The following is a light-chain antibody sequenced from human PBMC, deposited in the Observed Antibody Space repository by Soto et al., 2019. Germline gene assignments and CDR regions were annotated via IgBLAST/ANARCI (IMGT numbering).Light chain of an antibody. V-gene: IGKV1-27*01. CDR2: AAS. J-gene: IGKJ1*01. Sequence: DIHMTHSPSSLSASVGYRVTITFLATQDISNSLAWYQQKPGKVPKLLIYAASTFQSGVPSRFSGSRSGPDFTLTISSLQPEDFATYYCQQSYSSPPTFGQGTKVDIK. CDR1: QDISNS. CDR3: QQSYSSPPT.